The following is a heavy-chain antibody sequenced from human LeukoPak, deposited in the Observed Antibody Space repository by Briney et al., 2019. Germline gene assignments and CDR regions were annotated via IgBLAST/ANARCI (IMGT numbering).Heavy chain of an antibody. CDR3: AKDRLGGSGLFFQH. D-gene: IGHD2-15*01. CDR2: ISGSGGST. V-gene: IGHV3-23*01. CDR1: GFIFSSYA. Sequence: PGGSLRLSCAASGFIFSSYAMSWVRQAPGKGLEWVSAISGSGGSTYYADSVKGRFTISRDNSKNTLYLQMNSLRAEDTAVYYCAKDRLGGSGLFFQHWGQGTLVTVSS. J-gene: IGHJ1*01.